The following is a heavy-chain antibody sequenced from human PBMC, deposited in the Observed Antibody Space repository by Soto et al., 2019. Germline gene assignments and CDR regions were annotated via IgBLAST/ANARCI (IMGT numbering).Heavy chain of an antibody. V-gene: IGHV3-30*18. CDR2: ISYDGSNK. Sequence: GGSLRLSCAASGFTFSSYGMHWVRQAPGKGLEWVAVISYDGSNKYYADSVKGRFTISRDNSKNTLYLQMNSLRAEDTAVYYCAKDLTNYYDSSGYYYAPDYWGQGTLVTVSS. D-gene: IGHD3-22*01. CDR3: AKDLTNYYDSSGYYYAPDY. CDR1: GFTFSSYG. J-gene: IGHJ4*02.